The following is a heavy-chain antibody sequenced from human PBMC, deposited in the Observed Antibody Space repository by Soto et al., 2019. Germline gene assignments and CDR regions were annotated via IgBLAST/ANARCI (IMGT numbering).Heavy chain of an antibody. CDR1: GYTFTRYD. D-gene: IGHD4-17*01. CDR3: ARTDGDLDY. CDR2: TNPKSGYT. Sequence: QVQLVQSGAEVKKPGASVKVSCKASGYTFTRYDINWVRQAPGQGLEWMGWTNPKSGYTGSAQKFQGRITMNRDSSICPAYMELNSLRSEDTAVYYCARTDGDLDYWGQGTMVTVSS. V-gene: IGHV1-8*01. J-gene: IGHJ1*01.